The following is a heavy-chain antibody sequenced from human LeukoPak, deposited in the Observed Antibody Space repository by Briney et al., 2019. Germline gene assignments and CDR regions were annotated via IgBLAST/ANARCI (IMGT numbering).Heavy chain of an antibody. CDR2: ISYDGSNK. V-gene: IGHV3-30-3*01. CDR1: GFTFSSYA. D-gene: IGHD6-13*01. Sequence: GGSLRLSCAASGFTFSSYAMHWVRQAPGKGLEWVAVISYDGSNKYYADSVKGRFTISRDNSKNTLYLQMNSLRAEDTAVYYCARVPSIAAAGTGAFDIWGQGTMVTVSS. J-gene: IGHJ3*02. CDR3: ARVPSIAAAGTGAFDI.